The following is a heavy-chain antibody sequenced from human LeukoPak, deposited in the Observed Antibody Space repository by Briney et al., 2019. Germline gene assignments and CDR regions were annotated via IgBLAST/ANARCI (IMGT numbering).Heavy chain of an antibody. CDR2: ISGSGNRT. Sequence: PGGSLRLSCAASGFTFSGYGMNWVRQAPGKGLEWVSSISGSGNRTYYADSVKGWFTISRDNSKNTLFLQMNSLRAEDTAVYYCAKNLYCGDGSCYPSALGMDVWGQGTTVTVSS. J-gene: IGHJ6*02. V-gene: IGHV3-23*01. CDR3: AKNLYCGDGSCYPSALGMDV. CDR1: GFTFSGYG. D-gene: IGHD2-15*01.